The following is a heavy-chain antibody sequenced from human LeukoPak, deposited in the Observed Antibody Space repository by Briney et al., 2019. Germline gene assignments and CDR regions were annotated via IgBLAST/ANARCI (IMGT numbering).Heavy chain of an antibody. V-gene: IGHV3-21*01. J-gene: IGHJ3*02. CDR2: ISSSSSYI. D-gene: IGHD3-22*01. Sequence: GGSLRLSCAASGFTFSSYSMNWVSQAPGKGLEWVSSISSSSSYIYYADSVKGRFTISRDNAKNSLYLQMNSLRAEDTAVYYCARDRGYYYGAFDIWGQGTMVTVSS. CDR1: GFTFSSYS. CDR3: ARDRGYYYGAFDI.